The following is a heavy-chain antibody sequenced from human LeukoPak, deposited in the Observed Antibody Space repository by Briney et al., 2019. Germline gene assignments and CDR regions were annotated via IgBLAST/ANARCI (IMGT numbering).Heavy chain of an antibody. CDR3: ARERWRSGSYHDAFDI. CDR2: TRDKANSYTT. J-gene: IGHJ3*02. V-gene: IGHV3-72*01. D-gene: IGHD1-26*01. CDR1: GFTFSDHN. Sequence: GGSLRLSCAASGFTFSDHNMNWVRQAPGKGLEWVGRTRDKANSYTTEYAAAVKGRFTISRDDSRNSLYLQMNILKTEDTAVYYCARERWRSGSYHDAFDIWGQGAMVTVSS.